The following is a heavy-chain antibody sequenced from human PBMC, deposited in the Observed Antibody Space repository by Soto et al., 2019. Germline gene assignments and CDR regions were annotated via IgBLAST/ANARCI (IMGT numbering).Heavy chain of an antibody. J-gene: IGHJ4*01. CDR3: ARHPYFYDSSGFCLDY. CDR1: GYSFTNDW. Sequence: PVESLKISCNGSGYSFTNDWIGWVRQMPWKGLEWMGIIHPGDSDTRYSPSFQGQVTISADKSISTAYLQWGSLKASDTATYHCARHPYFYDSSGFCLDYWGQGTLVTVSS. V-gene: IGHV5-51*01. D-gene: IGHD3-22*01. CDR2: IHPGDSDT.